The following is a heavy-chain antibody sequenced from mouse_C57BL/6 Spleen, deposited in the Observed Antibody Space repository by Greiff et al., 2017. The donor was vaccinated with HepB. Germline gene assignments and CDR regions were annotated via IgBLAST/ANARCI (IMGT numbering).Heavy chain of an antibody. V-gene: IGHV1-52*01. J-gene: IGHJ3*01. CDR2: IDPSDSET. CDR3: ARSLGSGKAWFAY. CDR1: GYTFTSYW. D-gene: IGHD3-2*02. Sequence: QVQLQQPGAELVRPGSSVKLSCKASGYTFTSYWMHWVKQRPIQGLEWIGNIDPSDSETHYNQKFKDKATLTVDKSSSTAYMQLSSLTSEDSAVYYCARSLGSGKAWFAYWGQGTLVTVSA.